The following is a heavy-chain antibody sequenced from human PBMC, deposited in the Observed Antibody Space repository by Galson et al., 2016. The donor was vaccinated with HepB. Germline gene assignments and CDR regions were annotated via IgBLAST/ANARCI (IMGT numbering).Heavy chain of an antibody. CDR3: ARRVVPAAIGGYYGMDV. CDR1: GFTFSSYS. V-gene: IGHV3-48*02. Sequence: SLRLSCAASGFTFSSYSMNWVRQAPGKGLEWVSYISSSSSTIYYADSVKGRFTISRDNAKNSLYLQMNSLRYEDTAVFYCARRVVPAAIGGYYGMDVWGQGTTVTVSS. CDR2: ISSSSSTI. D-gene: IGHD2-2*01. J-gene: IGHJ6*02.